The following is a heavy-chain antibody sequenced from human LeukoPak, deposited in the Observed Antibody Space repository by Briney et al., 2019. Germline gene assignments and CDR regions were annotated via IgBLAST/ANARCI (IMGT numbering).Heavy chain of an antibody. CDR2: IKQDGSEK. J-gene: IGHJ6*03. Sequence: QSGGCLRLSCAVSGFTFSSYWMSWVRQAPGKGLEWVANIKQDGSEKYYVDSVKGRFTISRDNAKNSLYLQMNSLRAEDTAVYYCARIVVVGDYYYIDVWGKGTTVTVSS. V-gene: IGHV3-7*01. D-gene: IGHD3-10*01. CDR1: GFTFSSYW. CDR3: ARIVVVGDYYYIDV.